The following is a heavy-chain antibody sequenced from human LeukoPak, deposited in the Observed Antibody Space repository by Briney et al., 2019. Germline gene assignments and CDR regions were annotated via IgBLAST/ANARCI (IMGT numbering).Heavy chain of an antibody. CDR2: ISSSGSTI. Sequence: GGSLRLSCAASGFSFSRDSMNWVRQAPGKGLEWVSYISSSGSTIYYADSVKGRFTISRDNAKNSLYLQMNSLRVEDTAVYFCARDSRGFSYGPNTDYWGQGTLVTVSS. J-gene: IGHJ4*02. CDR3: ARDSRGFSYGPNTDY. V-gene: IGHV3-48*04. CDR1: GFSFSRDS. D-gene: IGHD5-18*01.